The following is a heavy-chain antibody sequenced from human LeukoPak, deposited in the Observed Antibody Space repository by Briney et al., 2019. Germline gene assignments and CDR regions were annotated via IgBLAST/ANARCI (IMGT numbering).Heavy chain of an antibody. CDR3: ARATPDPTYYDFWSGYPRGPYYFDY. CDR1: GGSISSYY. D-gene: IGHD3-3*01. Sequence: SETPSLTCTVSGGSISSYYWSWIRQPPGKGLEWIGYIYYSGSTNYNPSLKSRVTISVDTSKNQFSLKLSSVTAADTAVYYCARATPDPTYYDFWSGYPRGPYYFDYWGQGTLVTVSS. V-gene: IGHV4-59*01. CDR2: IYYSGST. J-gene: IGHJ4*02.